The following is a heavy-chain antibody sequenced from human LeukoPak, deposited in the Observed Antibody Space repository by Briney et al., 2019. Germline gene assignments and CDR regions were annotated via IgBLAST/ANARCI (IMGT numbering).Heavy chain of an antibody. V-gene: IGHV4-39*01. CDR1: GGAITSTTYY. Sequence: SETLSLTCTVSGGAITSTTYYWGWIRQPPGKGLEWIGSIYYSGSTYYNPSLKSRVTISVDTSKNQFSLNLTSVTAADTAVYYCARQVIVGAHFDFWGQGSLVTVSS. J-gene: IGHJ4*02. CDR3: ARQVIVGAHFDF. CDR2: IYYSGST. D-gene: IGHD1-26*01.